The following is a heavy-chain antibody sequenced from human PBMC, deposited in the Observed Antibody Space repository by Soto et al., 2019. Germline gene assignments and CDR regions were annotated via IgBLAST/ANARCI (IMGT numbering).Heavy chain of an antibody. CDR2: IHHSGPT. CDR1: GDSISSSEW. J-gene: IGHJ4*02. V-gene: IGHV4-4*02. CDR3: AREPPETPPDH. Sequence: SETLSLTCKVSGDSISSSEWWSWVRQPPGKGLEWIAEIHHSGPTNYNPSLQSRVTITVDKSKNQISLRLSTVTAADTAVYYCAREPPETPPDHWGQGTLVTVSS.